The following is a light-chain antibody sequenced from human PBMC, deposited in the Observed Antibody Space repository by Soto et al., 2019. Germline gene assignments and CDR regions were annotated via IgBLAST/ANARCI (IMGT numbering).Light chain of an antibody. CDR2: GAS. CDR3: QQYGSSPIT. Sequence: DIVMTQSPDSLSVSPGEGATLSCRASQSVSSKLAWYQQKPGQAPRLLIYGASSRATGIPDRFSGSGSGADFTLTISRLEPEDFAVYYCQQYGSSPITFGQGTRLEIK. V-gene: IGKV3-20*01. CDR1: QSVSSK. J-gene: IGKJ5*01.